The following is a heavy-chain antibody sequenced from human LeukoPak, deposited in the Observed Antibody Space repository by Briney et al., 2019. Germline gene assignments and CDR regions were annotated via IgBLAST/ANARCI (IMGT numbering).Heavy chain of an antibody. CDR1: GYTLTSYG. D-gene: IGHD5-12*01. V-gene: IGHV1-18*01. J-gene: IGHJ4*02. CDR2: ISGYNGNT. Sequence: ASVKVSCKASGYTLTSYGITWVRQAPGQGLEWMRWISGYNGNTNYAQKFQGRVTMTTDTSTSTVYMELRSLRSDDTAVYYCARGLFLTWLRSLQPPPLGYWGQGTLVTVSS. CDR3: ARGLFLTWLRSLQPPPLGY.